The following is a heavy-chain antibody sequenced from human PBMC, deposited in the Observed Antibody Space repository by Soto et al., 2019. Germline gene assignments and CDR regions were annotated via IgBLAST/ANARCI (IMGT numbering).Heavy chain of an antibody. CDR2: IYWDDDR. Sequence: QITLKESGPTLVKPTQTLTLTCSFSGFSLSTRGVGVGWIRQPPGKALEWLALIYWDDDRRYSPSLKSRLTITKDPSKNQVVLTMTNMDPVETATYYCARSLWFGELLWGQGTLVTVSS. V-gene: IGHV2-5*02. J-gene: IGHJ4*02. D-gene: IGHD3-10*01. CDR3: ARSLWFGELL. CDR1: GFSLSTRGVG.